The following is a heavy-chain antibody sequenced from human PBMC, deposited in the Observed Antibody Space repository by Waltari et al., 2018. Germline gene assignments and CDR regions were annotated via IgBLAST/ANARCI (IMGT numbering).Heavy chain of an antibody. V-gene: IGHV4-4*07. D-gene: IGHD6-13*01. J-gene: IGHJ5*02. CDR3: ARTSIAAAGTGWFDP. CDR1: GGSISSYY. CDR2: IYTSGST. Sequence: QVQLQESGPGLVKPSETLSLTCTVPGGSISSYYCSWIRQPAGKGLEWIGRIYTSGSTNYNPSLKSRVTMSVDTSKNQFSLKLSSVTAADTAVYYCARTSIAAAGTGWFDPWGQGTLVTVSS.